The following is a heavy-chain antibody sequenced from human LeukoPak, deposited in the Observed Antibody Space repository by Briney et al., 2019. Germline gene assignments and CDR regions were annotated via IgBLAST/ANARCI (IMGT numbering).Heavy chain of an antibody. CDR1: GRSFSGYY. V-gene: IGHV4-34*01. CDR2: INHSGST. J-gene: IGHJ5*02. CDR3: ARGAVRYDFWSGYYTRWFDP. D-gene: IGHD3-3*01. Sequence: PSETLSLTCAVYGRSFSGYYWSWIRQPPGKGLEWIGEINHSGSTNYNPSLKSRVTISVDTSKNQFSLKLSSVTAADTAVYYCARGAVRYDFWSGYYTRWFDPWGQGTLVTVSS.